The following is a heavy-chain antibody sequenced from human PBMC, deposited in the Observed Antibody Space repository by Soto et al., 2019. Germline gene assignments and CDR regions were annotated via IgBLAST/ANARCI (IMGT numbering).Heavy chain of an antibody. CDR3: ARDRSIAARSTYYYYYGMDV. V-gene: IGHV1-2*04. D-gene: IGHD6-6*01. CDR1: GYTFTGYY. Sequence: GPSVKVSCKASGYTFTGYYMHWVRQAPGQGLEWMGWINPNSGGTNYAQKFQGWVTMTRDTSISTAYMELSRLRSDDTAVYYCARDRSIAARSTYYYYYGMDVWGQGTTVTVSS. J-gene: IGHJ6*02. CDR2: INPNSGGT.